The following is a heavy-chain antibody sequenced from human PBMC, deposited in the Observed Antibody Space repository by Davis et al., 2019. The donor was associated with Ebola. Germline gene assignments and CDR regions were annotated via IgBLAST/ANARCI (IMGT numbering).Heavy chain of an antibody. J-gene: IGHJ6*02. V-gene: IGHV4-59*01. Sequence: SETLSLTCTVSGDSMSDYYYNWIRQPPGRGLEWIGNIYYSGSTNYNPSLKSRVTISVDTSKNQFSLKLSSVTAADTAVYYCARDFYYYGMDVWGQGTTVTVSS. CDR3: ARDFYYYGMDV. CDR1: GDSMSDYY. CDR2: IYYSGST.